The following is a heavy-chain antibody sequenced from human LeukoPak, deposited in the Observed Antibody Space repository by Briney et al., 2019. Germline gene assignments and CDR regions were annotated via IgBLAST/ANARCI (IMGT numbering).Heavy chain of an antibody. CDR3: ASNYYGSGSLDC. CDR2: IYYSGST. J-gene: IGHJ4*02. D-gene: IGHD3-10*01. CDR1: GGSISSGDYY. Sequence: PSETLSLTCTVSGGSISSGDYYWSWIRQPPGKGLEWIGYIYYSGSTYYNPSLKSRVTISVDTSKNQFSLKLSSVTAADTAVYYCASNYYGSGSLDCWGQGNLVTVSS. V-gene: IGHV4-30-4*01.